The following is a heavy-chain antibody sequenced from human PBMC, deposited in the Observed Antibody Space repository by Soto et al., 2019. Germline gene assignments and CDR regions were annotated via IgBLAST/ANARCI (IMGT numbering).Heavy chain of an antibody. CDR1: GGSFSGYY. V-gene: IGHV4-34*01. CDR2: INHSGST. D-gene: IGHD3-10*01. J-gene: IGHJ4*02. CDR3: ASADRGSTSLFDY. Sequence: QVQLQQWGAGLLKPSETLSLTCAVYGGSFSGYYWSWIRQPPGKGLEWIGEINHSGSTNYNPSLMSRVTISVDTSKNQFSLKLSSVTAADTAVYYCASADRGSTSLFDYWGQGTLVTVSS.